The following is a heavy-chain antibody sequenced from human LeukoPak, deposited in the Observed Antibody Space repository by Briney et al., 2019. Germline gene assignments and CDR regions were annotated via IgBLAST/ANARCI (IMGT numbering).Heavy chain of an antibody. Sequence: PSETLSLTCTVSGGSISSSSYYWGWIRQPPGKGLEWIGSIYYSGSTYYNPSLKSRVTISVDTSKNQFSLKLSSVTAADTAVYYCARVSWSPQYFGYWGQGTLVTVSS. D-gene: IGHD2-15*01. CDR3: ARVSWSPQYFGY. V-gene: IGHV4-39*01. CDR1: GGSISSSSYY. J-gene: IGHJ4*02. CDR2: IYYSGST.